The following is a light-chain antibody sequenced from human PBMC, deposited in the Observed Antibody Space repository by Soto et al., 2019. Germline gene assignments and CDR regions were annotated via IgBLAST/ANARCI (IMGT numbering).Light chain of an antibody. CDR2: EVS. Sequence: QSVLTQPASVSGSPGQSTTISCTGTSSDVGSYHYVSWFQQHPGKAPKLIIFEVSDRPSGVSTRFSGSKSGDTASLTISGLQADDEADYYCSSYTSGRDVYVFGGGTKSPS. V-gene: IGLV2-14*01. J-gene: IGLJ1*01. CDR3: SSYTSGRDVYV. CDR1: SSDVGSYHY.